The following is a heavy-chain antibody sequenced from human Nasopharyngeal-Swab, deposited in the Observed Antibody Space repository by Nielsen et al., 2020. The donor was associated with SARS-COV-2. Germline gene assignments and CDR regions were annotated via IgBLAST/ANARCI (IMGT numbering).Heavy chain of an antibody. CDR3: TRGGPFGFDY. J-gene: IGHJ4*02. CDR2: IYHSGST. Sequence: SETLSLTCAVYGGSFSGYYWSWIRQPPGKGLEWIGEIYHSGSTNYNPSLKSRVTISVDTSKNQFSLKLSSVTAADTAVYYCTRGGPFGFDYWGQGTLVTVSS. D-gene: IGHD3-10*01. V-gene: IGHV4-34*01. CDR1: GGSFSGYY.